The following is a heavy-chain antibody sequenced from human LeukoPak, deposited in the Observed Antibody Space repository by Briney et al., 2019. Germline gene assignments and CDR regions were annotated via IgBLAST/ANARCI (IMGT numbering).Heavy chain of an antibody. CDR1: GGSISSSSYY. V-gene: IGHV4-39*07. D-gene: IGHD5-18*01. Sequence: TSSETLSLTCTVSGGSISSSSYYWGWIRQPPGKGLEWIGEIYQSGSTNYNPSLKSRVTISVDKSKNQFSLKLSSVTAADTAVYYCARARYSYGTSFLADYWGQGALVTVSS. CDR3: ARARYSYGTSFLADY. J-gene: IGHJ4*02. CDR2: IYQSGST.